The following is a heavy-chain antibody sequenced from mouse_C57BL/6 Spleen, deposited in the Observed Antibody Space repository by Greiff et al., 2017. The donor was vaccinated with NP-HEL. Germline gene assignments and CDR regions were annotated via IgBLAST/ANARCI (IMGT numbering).Heavy chain of an antibody. CDR2: IYPGDGDT. CDR1: GYAFSSYW. Sequence: QVQLKESGAELVKPGASVKISCKASGYAFSSYWMNWVKQRPGKGLEWIGQIYPGDGDTNYNGKFKGKATLTADKSSSTAYMQLSSLTSEDSAVYICARVDSSRYDYARDYWGQGTSVTVSS. V-gene: IGHV1-80*01. J-gene: IGHJ4*01. D-gene: IGHD1-1*01. CDR3: ARVDSSRYDYARDY.